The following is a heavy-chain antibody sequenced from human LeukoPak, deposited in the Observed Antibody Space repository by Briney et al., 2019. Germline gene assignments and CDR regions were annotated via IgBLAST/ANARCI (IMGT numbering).Heavy chain of an antibody. D-gene: IGHD3-9*01. Sequence: SETLSLTCAVYGGTLSGYYWSWIRQPPGKGLEWIGEIHHSGSTNYNASLKSRVTISVDTSKNQFSLKLSSVTAADTAVYYCARSGRYFETQWGQGTLVTVSS. CDR2: IHHSGST. CDR1: GGTLSGYY. J-gene: IGHJ4*02. CDR3: ARSGRYFETQ. V-gene: IGHV4-34*01.